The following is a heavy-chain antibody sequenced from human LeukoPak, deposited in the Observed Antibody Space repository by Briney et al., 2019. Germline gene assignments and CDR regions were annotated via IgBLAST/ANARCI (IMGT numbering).Heavy chain of an antibody. V-gene: IGHV4-34*01. CDR2: INHSGST. D-gene: IGHD6-19*01. CDR3: ARGQWLDY. Sequence: PSEALSLTCAVYGGSFSGYYWSWIRQPPGKGLEWIGEINHSGSTNYNPSLKSRVTISVDTSKNQFSLKLSSVTAADTAVYYCARGQWLDYWGQGTLVTVSS. J-gene: IGHJ4*02. CDR1: GGSFSGYY.